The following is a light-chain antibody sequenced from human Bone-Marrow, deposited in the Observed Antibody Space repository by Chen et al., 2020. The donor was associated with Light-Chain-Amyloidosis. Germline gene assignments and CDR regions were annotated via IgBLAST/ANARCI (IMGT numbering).Light chain of an antibody. CDR2: AAS. Sequence: DIQMTQSPSSLSASVGDRFTITCRANQSISSYLNWYQQKPGKAPKLLIYAASSLQSGVPSRFSGSGSGTDFTLTISSLQPEDFATYYCQQSYSTPGTFGQGTKVEIK. J-gene: IGKJ1*01. CDR3: QQSYSTPGT. CDR1: QSISSY. V-gene: IGKV1-39*01.